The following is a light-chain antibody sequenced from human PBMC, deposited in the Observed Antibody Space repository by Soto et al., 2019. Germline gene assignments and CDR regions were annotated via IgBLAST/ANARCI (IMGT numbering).Light chain of an antibody. J-gene: IGKJ1*01. V-gene: IGKV1-5*03. CDR2: KAS. Sequence: DIQMTQSPSTLSASVGDRVTITCRASQSISSWLAWYQQKPGRVPKLLIYKASSLESGVPSRFSGSGSGTEFTLTISSLQPDDFATYYCQQYNSQWTFGQGTKVDI. CDR1: QSISSW. CDR3: QQYNSQWT.